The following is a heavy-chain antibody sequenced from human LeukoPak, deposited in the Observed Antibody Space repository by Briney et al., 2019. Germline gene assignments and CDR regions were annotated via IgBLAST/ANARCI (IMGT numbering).Heavy chain of an antibody. V-gene: IGHV3-7*01. Sequence: GGSLRLSCVASGFTFSNYWMSWVRQAPGKGLEWVANIKQDGSEKYYVDSVKGRFTISRDNAKKSLYLQMNSLRAEDTAVYYCARRGYHDYSGFDYWGQGTLVTVSS. CDR1: GFTFSNYW. D-gene: IGHD3-16*01. J-gene: IGHJ4*02. CDR3: ARRGYHDYSGFDY. CDR2: IKQDGSEK.